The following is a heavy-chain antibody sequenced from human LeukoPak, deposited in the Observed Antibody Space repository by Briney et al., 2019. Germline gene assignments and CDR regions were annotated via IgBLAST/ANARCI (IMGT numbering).Heavy chain of an antibody. J-gene: IGHJ4*02. CDR1: GFTFSTYA. CDR2: ISYDGSEK. V-gene: IGHV3-30*04. CDR3: ASEIRDRNYDFEY. Sequence: PGGSLRLSCAASGFTFSTYAMHWVRQAPGEGLAWVAFISYDGSEKYYPDYVKGRFTISRDNSKNTLYLQINSLISEDTAVYYCASEIRDRNYDFEYWGQGTLVTVSS. D-gene: IGHD4-11*01.